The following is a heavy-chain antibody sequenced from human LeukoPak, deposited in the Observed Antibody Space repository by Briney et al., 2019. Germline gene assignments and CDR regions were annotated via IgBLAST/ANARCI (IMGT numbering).Heavy chain of an antibody. V-gene: IGHV3-23*01. CDR2: ISGSGGSR. J-gene: IGHJ4*02. CDR3: ARMMYSSGWLAYFDY. Sequence: GGSLRLSCAASGFTFSTNAMAWVRQAPGKGLEWVSAISGSGGSRYYADSVQGRYSISRDNSKNTLYLQMNSLRAEDTAAYYCARMMYSSGWLAYFDYWGQGTLVTVSS. D-gene: IGHD6-19*01. CDR1: GFTFSTNA.